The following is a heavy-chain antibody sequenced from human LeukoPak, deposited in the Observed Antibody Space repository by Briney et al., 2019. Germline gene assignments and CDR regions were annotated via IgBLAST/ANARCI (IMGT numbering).Heavy chain of an antibody. Sequence: ASVKVSCKASGDTFRKYAISWVRQAPGQGLEWMGGIIPMFGTANYAQKFQGRVTITTDESTSTTYMEVSSLRSEDTAVYYCARVEPYDFWSGYYNIDYWGQGTLVTVSS. D-gene: IGHD3-3*01. CDR2: IIPMFGTA. CDR1: GDTFRKYA. J-gene: IGHJ4*02. CDR3: ARVEPYDFWSGYYNIDY. V-gene: IGHV1-69*05.